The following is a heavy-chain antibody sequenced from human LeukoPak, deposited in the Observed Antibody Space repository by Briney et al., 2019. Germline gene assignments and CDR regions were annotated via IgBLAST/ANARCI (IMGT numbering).Heavy chain of an antibody. J-gene: IGHJ6*03. V-gene: IGHV3-23*01. CDR3: AKGGEWLVASAYYYYYMDV. Sequence: GGTLRLSCAASGFTFSSYGMSWVRQAPGKGLEWVSAISGSGGTTYYVDSVKGRFTNSRDNSKNTLYLQMNSLRAEDTAVYYCAKGGEWLVASAYYYYYMDVWGKGTTVTISS. D-gene: IGHD6-19*01. CDR2: ISGSGGTT. CDR1: GFTFSSYG.